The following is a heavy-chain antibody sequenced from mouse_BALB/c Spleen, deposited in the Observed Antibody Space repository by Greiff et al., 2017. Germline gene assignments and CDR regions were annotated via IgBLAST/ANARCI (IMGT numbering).Heavy chain of an antibody. V-gene: IGHV14-3*02. CDR1: GFNFKDSY. CDR3: AKDLLQAWFAY. Sequence: VQLQQSGAELVKPGASVKLSCTASGFNFKDSYMHWVKQRPEQGLEWIGRIDPANGNTKYDQKFQGKATITADTSSNTVYLQLSSLTSEDTAVYYCAKDLLQAWFAYWGQGTLVTVSA. J-gene: IGHJ3*01. D-gene: IGHD6-1*01. CDR2: IDPANGNT.